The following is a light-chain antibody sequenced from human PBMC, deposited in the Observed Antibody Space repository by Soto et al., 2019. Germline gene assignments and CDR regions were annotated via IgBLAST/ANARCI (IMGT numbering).Light chain of an antibody. Sequence: QSVLTQPPSVSGAPGQRVTISCTGSSANIGAAYNVDWYQQLPGTAPKLLIYGNNNRPSGVPARFSGSKSGTSASLAIAGTQAEDEGDYYCKSYDRSLSGYVFGTGTKVTV. V-gene: IGLV1-40*01. CDR3: KSYDRSLSGYV. J-gene: IGLJ1*01. CDR2: GNN. CDR1: SANIGAAYN.